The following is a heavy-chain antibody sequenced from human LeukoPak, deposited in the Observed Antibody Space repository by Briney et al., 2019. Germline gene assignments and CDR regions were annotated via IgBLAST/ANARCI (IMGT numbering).Heavy chain of an antibody. CDR3: ARGPNSNWSGLDF. V-gene: IGHV3-74*01. J-gene: IGHJ4*02. CDR2: ISPTGSTT. D-gene: IGHD6-6*01. Sequence: PGGSLRLSCTASGFSFSGHWMHWARQLPGKGLVRVSRISPTGSTTSYADSVKGRFTVSRDNAKNTLYLQVNNLRAEDTAVYYCARGPNSNWSGLDFWGQGTLLTASS. CDR1: GFSFSGHW.